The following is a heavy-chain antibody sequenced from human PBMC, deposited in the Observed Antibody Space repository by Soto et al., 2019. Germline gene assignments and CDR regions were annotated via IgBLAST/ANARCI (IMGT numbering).Heavy chain of an antibody. J-gene: IGHJ4*02. CDR3: EKNIYNRGEIFDY. Sequence: GGSLRLSCAASGFTFSSYAMTWVRQTPGKGLEWVSNIDISGSTQYADSVQGRFTISRDNSKNTLYLQMNSLRAEDTAVYFCEKNIYNRGEIFDYGGQGAQVTVSS. CDR2: IDISGST. D-gene: IGHD1-1*01. V-gene: IGHV3-23*01. CDR1: GFTFSSYA.